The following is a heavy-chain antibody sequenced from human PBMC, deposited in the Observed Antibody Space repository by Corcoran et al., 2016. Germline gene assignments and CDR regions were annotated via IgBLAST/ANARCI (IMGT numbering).Heavy chain of an antibody. CDR3: ARDRRGAVAGPDGYYFDY. D-gene: IGHD6-19*01. J-gene: IGHJ4*02. Sequence: QVQLQESGPGLVKPSENLSLTCTVSGGSISGSYWSWIRQPAGKGLEWVGRIYTSGSTSYNPSLKSRVPMSVDTSRNQFSLKLNSVTAADTAVYYCARDRRGAVAGPDGYYFDYWGQGTLVTVSS. V-gene: IGHV4-4*07. CDR2: IYTSGST. CDR1: GGSISGSY.